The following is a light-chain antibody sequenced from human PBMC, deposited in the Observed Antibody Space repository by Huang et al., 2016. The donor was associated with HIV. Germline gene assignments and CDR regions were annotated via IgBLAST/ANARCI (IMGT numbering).Light chain of an antibody. J-gene: IGKJ2*01. CDR1: QSISKW. CDR2: DAS. Sequence: DIQMTQSPSTLSASGGDRVTITCRASQSISKWLAWYKQKPGKAPKVLISDASTLASGVPSRFSGSGSGTEFTLTISSLQPDDFATYYCQQFNTYPFTFGQGTKLEIK. CDR3: QQFNTYPFT. V-gene: IGKV1-5*01.